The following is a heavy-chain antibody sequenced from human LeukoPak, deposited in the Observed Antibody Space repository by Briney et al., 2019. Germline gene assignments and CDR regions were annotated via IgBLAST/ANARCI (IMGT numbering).Heavy chain of an antibody. Sequence: SETLSLTCAVYGGSFSGYYWSWIRQPPGKGLEWIGRVSTSGSTNYNPSLKSRVTMSVDTSENQFSLKLSSVTAADTAVYYCARDGYKYYYYYYMDVWGKGTTVTISS. J-gene: IGHJ6*03. CDR1: GGSFSGYY. D-gene: IGHD5-24*01. CDR2: VSTSGST. CDR3: ARDGYKYYYYYYMDV. V-gene: IGHV4-4*07.